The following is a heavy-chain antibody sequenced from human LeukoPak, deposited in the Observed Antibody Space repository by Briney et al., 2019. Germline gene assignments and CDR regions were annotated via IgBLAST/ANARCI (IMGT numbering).Heavy chain of an antibody. D-gene: IGHD6-13*01. V-gene: IGHV4-59*01. CDR2: IYYTGST. J-gene: IGHJ4*02. CDR3: ARQQLSQLYYFDN. Sequence: KPSETLSLTCTVTGGSISSYYWSWIRQPPGKGLEWIGYIYYTGSTNYNPSLKSRVTISVDTSKNQFSLKLSSVTAADTAVYYCARQQLSQLYYFDNWAREPWSPSPQ. CDR1: GGSISSYY.